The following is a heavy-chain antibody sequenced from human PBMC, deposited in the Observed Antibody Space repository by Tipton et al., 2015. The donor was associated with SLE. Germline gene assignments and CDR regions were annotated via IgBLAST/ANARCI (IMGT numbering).Heavy chain of an antibody. J-gene: IGHJ4*02. CDR1: GFTFSSYA. V-gene: IGHV3-64D*06. Sequence: SLRLSCSASGFTFSSYAMHWVRQAPGKGLEYVSAISSNGGSTYYADSVKGRFTISRDNSKNTLYLQMSSLRAEDAAVYYCVKDNGVVVPAAPIDYWGQGTLVTVSS. D-gene: IGHD2-2*01. CDR2: ISSNGGST. CDR3: VKDNGVVVPAAPIDY.